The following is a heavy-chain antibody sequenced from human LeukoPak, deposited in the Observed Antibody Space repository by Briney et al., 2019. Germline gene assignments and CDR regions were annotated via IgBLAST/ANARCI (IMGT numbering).Heavy chain of an antibody. V-gene: IGHV3-23*01. Sequence: GGSLRLSCAASGFTFSSYATSWVRQAPGKGLEWVSAISGSGGSTYYADSVKGRFTISRDNSKNTLYLQMNSLRAEDTAVYYCAKGSSSWYELDYWGQGTLVTVSS. CDR2: ISGSGGST. CDR3: AKGSSSWYELDY. J-gene: IGHJ4*02. D-gene: IGHD6-13*01. CDR1: GFTFSSYA.